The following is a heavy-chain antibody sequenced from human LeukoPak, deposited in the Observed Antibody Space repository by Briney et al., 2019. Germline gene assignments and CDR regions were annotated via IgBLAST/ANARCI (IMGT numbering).Heavy chain of an antibody. CDR1: GFTFSSYA. D-gene: IGHD3-22*01. CDR3: ARVTRYYDCSALGYYFDY. V-gene: IGHV3-30-3*01. J-gene: IGHJ4*02. Sequence: GGSLRLSCAASGFTFSSYAMHWVRQAPGKGLEWVAVISYNGSNKYYADSVKGRFTISRDNSKNTLYLQMNSLRAEDTAVYYCARVTRYYDCSALGYYFDYWGQGTLVTVSS. CDR2: ISYNGSNK.